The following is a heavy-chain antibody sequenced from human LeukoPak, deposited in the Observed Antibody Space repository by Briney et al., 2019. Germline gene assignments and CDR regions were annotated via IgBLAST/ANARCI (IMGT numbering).Heavy chain of an antibody. CDR3: AGDRGPYSGYDSYYFDY. CDR2: IYYSGST. Sequence: KPSETLSLTCTVSGGSISSGGYYWSWIRQHPGKGLEWIGYIYYSGSTYYNPSLKSRVTISVDTSKNRFSLKLSSVTAADTAVYYCAGDRGPYSGYDSYYFDYWGQGTLVTVSS. V-gene: IGHV4-31*03. CDR1: GGSISSGGYY. D-gene: IGHD5-12*01. J-gene: IGHJ4*02.